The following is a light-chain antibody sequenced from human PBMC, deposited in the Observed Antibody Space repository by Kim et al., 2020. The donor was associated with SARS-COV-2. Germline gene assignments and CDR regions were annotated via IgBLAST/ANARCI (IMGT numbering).Light chain of an antibody. V-gene: IGLV3-21*01. CDR2: FDS. CDR3: QVWDSSSDHWV. CDR1: NIGSKG. J-gene: IGLJ3*02. Sequence: SYELTQPPSVSVAPGKTARITCGGNNIGSKGVHWYQQKPGQAPVLVIYFDSDRPSGIPERFSGSNSGNTATLTISRVEVGDEADYYCQVWDSSSDHWVFGGGTKLTVL.